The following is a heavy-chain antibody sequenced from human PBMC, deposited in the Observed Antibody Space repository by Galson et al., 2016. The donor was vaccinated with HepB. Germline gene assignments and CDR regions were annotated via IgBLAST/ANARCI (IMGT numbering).Heavy chain of an antibody. V-gene: IGHV3-48*02. CDR2: ISTSSSTI. J-gene: IGHJ2*01. D-gene: IGHD1-7*01. Sequence: SLRLSCAASGFTFSTYSMDWVRQAPGKGLEWISYISTSSSTIYYADSVKGRFTISRDDATNSLYLQMNSLRDEDTAVYCCAKEATATTGAKTKRVWYFDLWGRGTLVTVSS. CDR3: AKEATATTGAKTKRVWYFDL. CDR1: GFTFSTYS.